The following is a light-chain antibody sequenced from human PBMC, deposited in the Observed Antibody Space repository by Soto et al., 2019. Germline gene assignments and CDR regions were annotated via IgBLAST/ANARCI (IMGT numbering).Light chain of an antibody. V-gene: IGLV4-60*02. CDR3: ETWDSNTRV. CDR2: LEGSGSY. Sequence: QLVLTQSSSASASLGSSVKLTCTLSSGHSSYIIAWHQQQPGKAPRYMMKLEGSGSYNKGSGVPDRFSGSSSAADRYLTISNLQFEDEADYYCETWDSNTRVFGGGTNSPS. J-gene: IGLJ3*02. CDR1: SGHSSYI.